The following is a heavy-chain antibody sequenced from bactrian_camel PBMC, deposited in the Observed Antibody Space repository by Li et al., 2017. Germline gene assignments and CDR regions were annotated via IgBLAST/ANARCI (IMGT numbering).Heavy chain of an antibody. CDR1: GLAFGTSC. J-gene: IGHJ4*01. CDR3: AADRASGPGCLHFAFPYNY. D-gene: IGHD5*01. CDR2: IDDDGRVT. V-gene: IGHV3S6*01. Sequence: VQLVESGGGLVQAGGSLRLSCAVSGLAFGTSCMGWFRQAPGKRREGVASIDDDGRVTHYTESVKGRFTISQDNAKNTLYLQMDDLKPEDTAMYYCAADRASGPGCLHFAFPYNYWGRGTQVTVS.